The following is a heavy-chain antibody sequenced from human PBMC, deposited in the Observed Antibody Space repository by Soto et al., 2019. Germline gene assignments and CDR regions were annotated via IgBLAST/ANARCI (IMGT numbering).Heavy chain of an antibody. V-gene: IGHV3-21*01. CDR3: ARAPYSSGWHFDY. J-gene: IGHJ4*02. CDR1: GFTFSSYS. CDR2: ISSSSNYI. D-gene: IGHD6-19*01. Sequence: PGGSLRLSCAASGFTFSSYSMNWVRQAPGKGLEWVSSISSSSNYIYYADSLKGRFTISRDNAKNSVYLQMNSLRAEDTAVYYCARAPYSSGWHFDYWGQGTLVTVSS.